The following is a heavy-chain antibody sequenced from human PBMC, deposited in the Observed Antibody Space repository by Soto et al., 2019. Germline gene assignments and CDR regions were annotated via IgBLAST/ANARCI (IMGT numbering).Heavy chain of an antibody. J-gene: IGHJ4*02. CDR2: ISAYNGNT. Sequence: ASVKVSCKASGYTFNNYGITWVRQAPGQGLEWLGWISAYNGNTNYARNPHVRMTLTTDTSTATAYMELRSLRSDDTAVYYCAREVQYASGGYHEPKNWGQGTLVNVSP. D-gene: IGHD3-22*01. CDR3: AREVQYASGGYHEPKN. V-gene: IGHV1-18*01. CDR1: GYTFNNYG.